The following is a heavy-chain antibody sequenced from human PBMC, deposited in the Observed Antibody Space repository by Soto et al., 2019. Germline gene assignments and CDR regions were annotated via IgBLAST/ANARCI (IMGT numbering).Heavy chain of an antibody. CDR3: ARGKRRLYDSGSYKYYYYGMDV. Sequence: PSETLSLTCAVYGGSFSGYYLSWIRQPPGKGLEWIGEINHSGSTNYNPSLKSRVTISVDTSKNQFSLKLSSVTAADTAVYYCARGKRRLYDSGSYKYYYYGMDVWGQGTTVTVSS. J-gene: IGHJ6*02. D-gene: IGHD3-10*01. CDR1: GGSFSGYY. V-gene: IGHV4-34*01. CDR2: INHSGST.